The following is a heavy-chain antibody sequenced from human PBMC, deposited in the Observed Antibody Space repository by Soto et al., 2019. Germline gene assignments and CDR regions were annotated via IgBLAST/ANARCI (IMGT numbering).Heavy chain of an antibody. Sequence: PSETLSLTCTVSGGSISSSIHYWGWIRQPPGKGLEWVGSIYYTGSTSYYNPSLMGRVTISVDTSKNRFSLKLSSVTAADTAVYYCARESMVRGIISWFDPWGQGTLVTVS. CDR1: GGSISSSIHY. CDR2: IYYTGSTS. V-gene: IGHV4-39*02. D-gene: IGHD3-10*01. J-gene: IGHJ5*02. CDR3: ARESMVRGIISWFDP.